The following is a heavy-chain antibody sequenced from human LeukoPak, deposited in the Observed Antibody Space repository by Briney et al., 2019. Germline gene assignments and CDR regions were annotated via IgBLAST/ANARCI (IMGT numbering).Heavy chain of an antibody. J-gene: IGHJ1*01. CDR2: ISGSGGST. CDR3: ATFRVVVAATRYFQH. Sequence: GGSLRLSCAASGFTFSSYAMSWVRQAPGKGLEWVSAISGSGGSTYYADSVKGRFTISRDNSKNTLYLQMNSLRAEDTAVYYCATFRVVVAATRYFQHWGQGTLVTVSS. CDR1: GFTFSSYA. V-gene: IGHV3-23*01. D-gene: IGHD2-15*01.